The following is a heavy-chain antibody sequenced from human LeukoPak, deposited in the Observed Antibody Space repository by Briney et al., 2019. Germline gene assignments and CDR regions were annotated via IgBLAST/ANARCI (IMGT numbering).Heavy chain of an antibody. CDR2: ISSSSSYT. CDR1: GFTFSDYY. V-gene: IGHV3-11*06. D-gene: IGHD3-10*01. J-gene: IGHJ4*02. Sequence: GGSLRLSCAASGFTFSDYYMSWIRQAPGKGLEWVSYISSSSSYTNYADSLKGRFTISRDNAKNSLYLQMNSLRAEDTAVYYCARDDAGSGSYLFDYWGQGTLVTVSS. CDR3: ARDDAGSGSYLFDY.